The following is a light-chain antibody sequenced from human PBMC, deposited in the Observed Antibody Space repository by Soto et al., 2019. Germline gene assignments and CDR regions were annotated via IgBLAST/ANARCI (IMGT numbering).Light chain of an antibody. CDR3: MQTLETPHT. J-gene: IGKJ2*01. Sequence: EIVMTQSPLSLPVTPGEPASISCRSSQSLLHNNGQTFLDWYLQKPGQSPQLLVFLASNRAYGVPDRFSASGSGTDFTLKISRVEVEDVGVYYCMQTLETPHTFGQGTKVDIK. V-gene: IGKV2-28*01. CDR2: LAS. CDR1: QSLLHNNGQTF.